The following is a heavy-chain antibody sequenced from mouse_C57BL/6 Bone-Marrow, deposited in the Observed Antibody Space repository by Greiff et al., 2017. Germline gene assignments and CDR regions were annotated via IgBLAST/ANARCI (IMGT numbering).Heavy chain of an antibody. CDR3: ARRGIYYDYDYYFDY. J-gene: IGHJ2*01. Sequence: VQLQQSVAELVRPGASVKLSCTASGFNFKNTYMHWVKQRPEQGLEWIGRIDPANGNTKYAPKFQGKATIAADTSSNTAYLQLSSLTSEDTAIYYCARRGIYYDYDYYFDYWGQGTTLTVSS. CDR2: IDPANGNT. V-gene: IGHV14-3*01. D-gene: IGHD2-4*01. CDR1: GFNFKNTY.